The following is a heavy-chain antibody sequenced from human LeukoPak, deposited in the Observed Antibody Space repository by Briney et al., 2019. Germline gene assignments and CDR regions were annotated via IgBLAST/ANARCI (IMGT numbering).Heavy chain of an antibody. CDR3: ARDQGGGNCDF. CDR1: GYTFASYG. Sequence: ASVKVSCKAFGYTFASYGFSWVRQAPGQGLEWMGWISAYNGHRTYAQNFQGRVSMTTDSSTNTAYMEMSNLRPDDTAVYYCARDQGGGNCDFWGQGSLVTVSS. V-gene: IGHV1-18*01. CDR2: ISAYNGHR. J-gene: IGHJ4*02. D-gene: IGHD2-21*01.